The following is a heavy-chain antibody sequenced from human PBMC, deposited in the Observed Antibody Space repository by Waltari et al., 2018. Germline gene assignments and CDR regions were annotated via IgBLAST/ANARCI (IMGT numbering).Heavy chain of an antibody. V-gene: IGHV1-3*01. Sequence: QVQLVQSGAEVKKPGASVKVSCKASGYTFTSYAMHWVRQAPGQRLEWMGWINAGNGNTKYSQKFQGRGTITRDTSASTAYMELSSLRSEDTAVYYCARVMEMAGGGFDYWGQGTLVTVSS. J-gene: IGHJ4*02. CDR3: ARVMEMAGGGFDY. D-gene: IGHD2-8*01. CDR1: GYTFTSYA. CDR2: INAGNGNT.